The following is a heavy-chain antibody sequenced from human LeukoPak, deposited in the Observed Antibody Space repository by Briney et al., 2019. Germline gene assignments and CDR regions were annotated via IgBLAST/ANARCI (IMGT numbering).Heavy chain of an antibody. V-gene: IGHV3-48*03. CDR2: NSSSGSAI. CDR3: ARRLPYYGVDV. J-gene: IGHJ6*02. CDR1: GFTFTSYE. D-gene: IGHD5-18*01. Sequence: GGSLRLSCAASGFTFTSYEMNWVRPAPGKGLEWVSKNSSSGSAILYADSVKGRFTISRDNAKNSLYLQMNSLRAEDTAVYYCARRLPYYGVDVWGQGTTVTVSS.